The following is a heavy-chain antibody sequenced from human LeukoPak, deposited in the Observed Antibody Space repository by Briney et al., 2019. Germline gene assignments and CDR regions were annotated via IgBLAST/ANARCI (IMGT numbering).Heavy chain of an antibody. CDR2: IHYSDSA. D-gene: IGHD6-13*01. Sequence: SEALSLTCAVSGGSLINSGYYWAWIRQPPGEGLEYLGNIHYSDSALYNPSLQSRATILVDTSKNQFSLKLSSVTAAGTAVYYCKQRRAAAGPFDYWGQGTLVSVSS. J-gene: IGHJ4*02. CDR1: GGSLINSGYY. CDR3: KQRRAAAGPFDY. V-gene: IGHV4-39*01.